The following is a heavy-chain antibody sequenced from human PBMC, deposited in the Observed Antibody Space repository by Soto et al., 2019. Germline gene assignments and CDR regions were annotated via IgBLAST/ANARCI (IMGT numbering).Heavy chain of an antibody. Sequence: EVHLVESGGGLVKPGGSLRLSCAVSGFTFSSCTMKWVRQAPGKGLEWVSSISPSTSHIYYADSVKGRFTISRDNAKNSLFLQMNILRAEDTAVYYCSGCSGGACHQNYGMDVWGQGTTVTVSS. CDR3: SGCSGGACHQNYGMDV. J-gene: IGHJ6*02. CDR2: ISPSTSHI. D-gene: IGHD2-15*01. CDR1: GFTFSSCT. V-gene: IGHV3-21*01.